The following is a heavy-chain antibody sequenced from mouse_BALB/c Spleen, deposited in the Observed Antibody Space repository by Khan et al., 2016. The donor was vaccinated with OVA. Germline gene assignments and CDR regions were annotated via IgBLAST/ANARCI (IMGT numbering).Heavy chain of an antibody. J-gene: IGHJ3*01. Sequence: LEVSGAELAKPGASVKMSCKASGYTFTSYWMHWVKQRPGQGLEWIGYINPSTGYTEYNQKFRDKATLTTEKSSSTAYMQMSSLTSEDSAVYYCARRGLYCVFAYWGQGTLVTVSA. D-gene: IGHD2-12*01. CDR3: ARRGLYCVFAY. V-gene: IGHV1-7*01. CDR1: GYTFTSYW. CDR2: INPSTGYT.